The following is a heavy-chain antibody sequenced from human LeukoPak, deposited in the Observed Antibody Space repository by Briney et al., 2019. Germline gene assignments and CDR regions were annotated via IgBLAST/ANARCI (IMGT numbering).Heavy chain of an antibody. CDR2: IYYSGST. CDR1: GGSISSSSYY. D-gene: IGHD5-18*01. Sequence: PSETLSLTCTVSGGSISSSSYYWGWIRQPPGKGLEWIGSIYYSGSTYYNPSLKSRVTMSVDTSKNQFSLKLSSVTAADTAVYYCARSGYSYGQKRLPFDYWGQGTLVTVSS. V-gene: IGHV4-39*01. CDR3: ARSGYSYGQKRLPFDY. J-gene: IGHJ4*02.